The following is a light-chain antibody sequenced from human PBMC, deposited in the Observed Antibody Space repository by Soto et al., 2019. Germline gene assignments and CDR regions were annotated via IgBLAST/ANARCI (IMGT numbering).Light chain of an antibody. CDR3: HQTYSPPDT. J-gene: IGKJ1*01. V-gene: IGKV1-39*01. CDR1: QSIDTH. Sequence: DIRTTQSPSSLSASVGDRVTITCRASQSIDTHLNWYQQHPGKAPNALIYEASNLQSGVPSRFSGSGSGTDFTLTISGLQPDDSATYYCHQTYSPPDTFGQVTKVEIK. CDR2: EAS.